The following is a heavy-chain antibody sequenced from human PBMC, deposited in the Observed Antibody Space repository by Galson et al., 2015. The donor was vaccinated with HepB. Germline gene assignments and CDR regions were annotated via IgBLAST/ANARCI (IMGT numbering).Heavy chain of an antibody. CDR3: AGGVAPYAMDV. V-gene: IGHV3-7*03. CDR1: GFSFYAYW. Sequence: SLRLSCAASGFSFYAYWMTWVRQAPGKGLEWVANIKQDGSDKYYVDSVKGRFTISRDNAQNSLYLQMNSLRPEDTAVYYCAGGVAPYAMDVWGQGTTVTVSS. D-gene: IGHD2-15*01. CDR2: IKQDGSDK. J-gene: IGHJ6*02.